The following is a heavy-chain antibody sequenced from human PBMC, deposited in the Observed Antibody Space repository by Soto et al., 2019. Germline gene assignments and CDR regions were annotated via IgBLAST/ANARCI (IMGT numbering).Heavy chain of an antibody. CDR1: GASLSDNY. CDR2: INHSGNT. V-gene: IGHV4-34*01. Sequence: PSETLSLTCAVYGASLSDNYCNWLRQPPGKGLEWIGEINHSGNTNYNTSLRSRVTISIDTSKNQLTRNLRSVSAADTAVSYCARGRSEFDAWGQGTPVTVSS. D-gene: IGHD3-3*01. CDR3: ARGRSEFDA. J-gene: IGHJ5*02.